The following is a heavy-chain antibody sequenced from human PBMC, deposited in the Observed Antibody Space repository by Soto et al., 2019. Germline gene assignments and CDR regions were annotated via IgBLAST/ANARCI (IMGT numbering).Heavy chain of an antibody. V-gene: IGHV4-31*03. CDR3: ARHPYSSGPQPLDY. J-gene: IGHJ4*02. CDR1: GGSISSGGYY. D-gene: IGHD3-22*01. Sequence: SETLSLTCTVSGGSISSGGYYWSWIRQHPGKGLEWIGYIYYSGSTYYNPSLKSRVTISVDTSKNQFSLKLSSVTAADTAVYYWARHPYSSGPQPLDYWGQGTLVTVSS. CDR2: IYYSGST.